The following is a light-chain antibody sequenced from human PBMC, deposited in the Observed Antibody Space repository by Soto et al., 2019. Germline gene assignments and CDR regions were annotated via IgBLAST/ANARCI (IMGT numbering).Light chain of an antibody. CDR2: LGS. CDR1: QSLLHSDGYNY. CDR3: MQALQTPLT. V-gene: IGKV2-28*01. J-gene: IGKJ4*01. Sequence: DIVMTQSPLSLPVTPGEPASISCRSSQSLLHSDGYNYLDWFVQRPGQSPQLLIYLGSSRASGVPDRFSGSGSGTDFTLKISRVEADDVGVYYCMQALQTPLTFGGGTKVDIK.